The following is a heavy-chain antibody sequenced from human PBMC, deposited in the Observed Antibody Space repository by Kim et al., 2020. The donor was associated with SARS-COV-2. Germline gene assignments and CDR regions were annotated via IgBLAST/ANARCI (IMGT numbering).Heavy chain of an antibody. V-gene: IGHV4-31*02. CDR3: ARDFIVVVPAAIKPPAFDI. Sequence: SRVTISVDTSKNQFSLKLSSVTAADTAVYYCARDFIVVVPAAIKPPAFDIWGQGTMVTVSS. D-gene: IGHD2-2*02. J-gene: IGHJ3*02.